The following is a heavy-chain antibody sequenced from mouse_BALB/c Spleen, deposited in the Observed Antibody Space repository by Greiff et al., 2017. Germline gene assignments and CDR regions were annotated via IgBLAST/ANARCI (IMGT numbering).Heavy chain of an antibody. CDR1: GFSLTSYG. CDR3: ASRYRYDWFAY. CDR2: IWAGGST. V-gene: IGHV2-9*02. J-gene: IGHJ3*01. Sequence: VKLMESGPGLVAPSQSLSITCTVSGFSLTSYGVHWVRQPPGKGLEWLGVIWAGGSTNYNSALMSRLSISKDNSKSQVFLKMNSLQTDDTAMYYCASRYRYDWFAYWGQGTLVTVSA. D-gene: IGHD2-14*01.